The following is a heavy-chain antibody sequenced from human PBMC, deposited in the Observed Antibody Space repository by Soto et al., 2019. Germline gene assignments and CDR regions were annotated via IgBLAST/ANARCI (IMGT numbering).Heavy chain of an antibody. CDR1: AFSLSTGGVG. J-gene: IGHJ6*02. CDR2: IYWDDDK. V-gene: IGHV2-5*02. CDR3: IQSRCGGDCLQSYASYYYYGMDV. Sequence: QITLKESGPTLVKPTQTLTLTCTFSAFSLSTGGVGGGWIRQPPGKALEWLALIYWDDDKRYSPSLRSRLTITKDTSKNQVVLTITNMDPVDTATYYCIQSRCGGDCLQSYASYYYYGMDVWGQGTTVTVSS. D-gene: IGHD2-21*02.